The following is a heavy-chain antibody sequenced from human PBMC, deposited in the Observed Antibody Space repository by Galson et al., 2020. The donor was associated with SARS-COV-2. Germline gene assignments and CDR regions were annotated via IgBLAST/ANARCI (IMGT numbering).Heavy chain of an antibody. CDR1: GYTFTGYY. D-gene: IGHD2-2*01. V-gene: IGHV1-2*02. CDR3: AREDIVVVPAAIVGANGMDV. CDR2: INPNSGGT. J-gene: IGHJ6*02. Sequence: ASVKVSCKASGYTFTGYYMHWVRQAPGQGLEWMGWINPNSGGTNYAQKFQDRVTMTRDTSISTAYMELSRLRSDDTAVYYCAREDIVVVPAAIVGANGMDVWGQGTTVTVSS.